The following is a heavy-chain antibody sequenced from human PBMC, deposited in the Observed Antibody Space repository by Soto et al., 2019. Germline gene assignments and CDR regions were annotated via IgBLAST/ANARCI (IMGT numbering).Heavy chain of an antibody. D-gene: IGHD2-2*01. CDR2: IWYDGSNK. J-gene: IGHJ4*02. V-gene: IGHV3-33*01. CDR1: GFTSSSYG. CDR3: ARDGGYCSSTSCTSKSQDY. Sequence: QVQLVESGGGVVQPGRSLRLSCAASGFTSSSYGMHWVRQAPGKGLEWVAVIWYDGSNKYYADSVKGRFTISRDNSKNTLYLQMNSLRAEDTAVYYCARDGGYCSSTSCTSKSQDYWGQGTLVTVSS.